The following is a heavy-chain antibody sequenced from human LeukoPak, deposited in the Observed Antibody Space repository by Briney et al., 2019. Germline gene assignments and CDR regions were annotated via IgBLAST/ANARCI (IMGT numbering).Heavy chain of an antibody. J-gene: IGHJ4*02. V-gene: IGHV3-66*01. Sequence: GGSLRLSCAASGFTVSTNYMSWVRQAPGKGLEWVSVIYTGGSTYYADSVKGRFIISRDNSKNSLYLQMNSLRAEDTAVYYCASDCSGGSLRYWGQGTLVTVSS. D-gene: IGHD2-15*01. CDR2: IYTGGST. CDR3: ASDCSGGSLRY. CDR1: GFTVSTNY.